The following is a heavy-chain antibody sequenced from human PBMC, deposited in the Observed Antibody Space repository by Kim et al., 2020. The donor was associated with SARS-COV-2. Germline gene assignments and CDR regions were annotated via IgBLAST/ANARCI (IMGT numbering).Heavy chain of an antibody. D-gene: IGHD3-16*02. CDR3: ARVLVITFGGVIVMDGWFDP. Sequence: SETLSLTFTVSGGSISSSSYYWGWIRQPPGKGLEWIGSIYYSGSTYYNPSLKSRVTISVDTSKNQFSLKLSSVTAADTAVYYCARVLVITFGGVIVMDGWFDPWGQGTLVTVSS. V-gene: IGHV4-39*01. CDR2: IYYSGST. J-gene: IGHJ5*02. CDR1: GGSISSSSYY.